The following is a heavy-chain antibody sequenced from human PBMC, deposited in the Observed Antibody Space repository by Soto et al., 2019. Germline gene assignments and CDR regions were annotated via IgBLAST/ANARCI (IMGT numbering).Heavy chain of an antibody. V-gene: IGHV4-59*01. CDR3: ARGRGGWFINQLLNAFDI. J-gene: IGHJ3*02. D-gene: IGHD2-2*01. Sequence: QVQLQESGPGLVKPSETLSLTCTVSGGSISSYYWSWIRQAPGKGLEWIGYIYYSGSTNYDPSLKSRVTISVDTSKNLCSLKLSSVTAADTAVYYCARGRGGWFINQLLNAFDIWGQGTMVTVSS. CDR2: IYYSGST. CDR1: GGSISSYY.